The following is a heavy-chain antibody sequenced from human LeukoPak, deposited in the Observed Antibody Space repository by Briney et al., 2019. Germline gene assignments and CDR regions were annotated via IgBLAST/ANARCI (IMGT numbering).Heavy chain of an antibody. V-gene: IGHV4-38-2*02. CDR3: ARRGQAGYLY. D-gene: IGHD3-16*02. CDR1: GYSINSGYY. J-gene: IGHJ4*02. CDR2: IYHSGST. Sequence: SETLSLTCIVSGYSINSGYYWGWIRQPPGKGLEWIGSIYHSGSTYYNPSLKSRVTISVDTSKNQFSLNLSSVTAADTAMYYCARRGQAGYLYWGQGTRVTVSS.